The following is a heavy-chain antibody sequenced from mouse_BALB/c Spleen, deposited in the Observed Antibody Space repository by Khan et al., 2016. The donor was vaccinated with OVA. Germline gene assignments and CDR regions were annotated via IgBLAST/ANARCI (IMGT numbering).Heavy chain of an antibody. J-gene: IGHJ3*01. Sequence: VQLQQSGAELVRPGASVKLSCKASGYTFTSYWMNWVIQRPGQGLEWIGMIDPSDSETHYNQMFKDKATLTVDKSSSTAYMQLSSLTSEDSAVYYCTRREKYGYDPSWFAYWGQGTLVTVSA. CDR3: TRREKYGYDPSWFAY. CDR1: GYTFTSYW. V-gene: IGHV1-61*01. CDR2: IDPSDSET. D-gene: IGHD2-2*01.